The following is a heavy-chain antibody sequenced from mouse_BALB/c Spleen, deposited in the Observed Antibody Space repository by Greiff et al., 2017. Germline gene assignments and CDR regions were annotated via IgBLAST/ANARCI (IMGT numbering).Heavy chain of an antibody. V-gene: IGHV1-15*01. Sequence: VQLQQSGAELVRPGASVTLSCKASGYTFTDYEMHWVKQTPVHGLEWIGAIDPETGGTAYNQKFKGKATLTADKSSSTAYMELRSLTSEDSAVYYCTRSLNYGSSFAYWGQGTLVTVSA. CDR1: GYTFTDYE. J-gene: IGHJ3*01. CDR2: IDPETGGT. D-gene: IGHD1-1*01. CDR3: TRSLNYGSSFAY.